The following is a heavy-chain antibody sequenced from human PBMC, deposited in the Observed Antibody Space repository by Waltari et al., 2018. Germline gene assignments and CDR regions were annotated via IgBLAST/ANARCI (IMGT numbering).Heavy chain of an antibody. CDR2: IYHSGST. D-gene: IGHD6-6*01. CDR3: AKQGSSSPYFDY. CDR1: GYSISSGYY. Sequence: QVQLQESGPGLVKPSETLSLTCAVSGYSISSGYYWGWIRQPPGKGLEWIGSIYHSGSTYYNPSLKSRVTISVDTSKNQFSLKLSSVTAADTAVYYCAKQGSSSPYFDYWGQGTLVTVSS. V-gene: IGHV4-38-2*01. J-gene: IGHJ4*02.